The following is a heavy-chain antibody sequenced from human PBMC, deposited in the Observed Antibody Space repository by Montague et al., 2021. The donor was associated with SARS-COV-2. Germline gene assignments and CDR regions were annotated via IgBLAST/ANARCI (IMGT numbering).Heavy chain of an antibody. CDR1: GFSLSTSGMC. V-gene: IGHV2-70*11. Sequence: PALVKPTQTLTLTCTFSGFSLSTSGMCVSWIRQPPGKALEWLARIDWDDDKYYSPSLKTRLTISKDTSKNQVVLTMTNMDPVDTATYYCARILVAAAGSPFDPWGQGTLVTVSP. CDR3: ARILVAAAGSPFDP. CDR2: IDWDDDK. J-gene: IGHJ5*02. D-gene: IGHD6-13*01.